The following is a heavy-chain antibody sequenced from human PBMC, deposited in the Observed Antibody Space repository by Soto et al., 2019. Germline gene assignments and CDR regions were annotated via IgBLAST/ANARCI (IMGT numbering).Heavy chain of an antibody. D-gene: IGHD5-12*01. V-gene: IGHV5-51*01. Sequence: PGESLKISCKGSGYSFTSYWIGWVRQMPGKGLGWMGFIYPIDSDTRYSPSFQGQVTISADRSTKTAYLQWSSLKASDTAIYYCARPISGYYWPFDIWGQGTLVTVSS. J-gene: IGHJ4*02. CDR2: IYPIDSDT. CDR3: ARPISGYYWPFDI. CDR1: GYSFTSYW.